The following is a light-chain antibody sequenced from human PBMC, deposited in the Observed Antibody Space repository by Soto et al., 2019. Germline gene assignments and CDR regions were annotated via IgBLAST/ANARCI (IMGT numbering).Light chain of an antibody. CDR2: DAS. CDR3: QQRSNWLT. CDR1: QGVSRY. Sequence: EILFTQSPAPLSLSPGERAPLSCRASQGVSRYLAWYQQKPGQAPRLLIYDASNRATGIPARFSGSGPGTDFTLTISSLEPEDFAVYYCQQRSNWLTFGGGTKVEIK. J-gene: IGKJ4*01. V-gene: IGKV3D-11*01.